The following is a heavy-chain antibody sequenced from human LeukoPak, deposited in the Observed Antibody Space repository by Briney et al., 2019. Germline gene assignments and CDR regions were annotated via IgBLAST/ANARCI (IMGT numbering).Heavy chain of an antibody. CDR2: IIPIFGTA. V-gene: IGHV1-69*13. J-gene: IGHJ4*02. CDR3: ARTQGDMSSGYLSPDY. Sequence: SVKDSCKASGGTFSSYAISWVRQAPGQGLEWMGGIIPIFGTANYAQKFQGRVTITADESTSTAYMELSSLRSEDTAVYYCARTQGDMSSGYLSPDYWGQGTLVTVSS. CDR1: GGTFSSYA. D-gene: IGHD3-22*01.